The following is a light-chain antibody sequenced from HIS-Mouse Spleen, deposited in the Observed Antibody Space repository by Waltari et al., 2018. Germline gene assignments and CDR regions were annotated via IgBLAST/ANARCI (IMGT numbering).Light chain of an antibody. Sequence: QSALTQPASVSGSPGQSIPISSTGTSSDVGSSNLVSWYQQHPGKAPKLMIYEGSKRPSGVSNRFSGSKSGNTASLTISGLQAEDEADYYCCSYAGSSTFEVFGGGTKLTVL. J-gene: IGLJ2*01. CDR1: SSDVGSSNL. CDR2: EGS. CDR3: CSYAGSSTFEV. V-gene: IGLV2-23*03.